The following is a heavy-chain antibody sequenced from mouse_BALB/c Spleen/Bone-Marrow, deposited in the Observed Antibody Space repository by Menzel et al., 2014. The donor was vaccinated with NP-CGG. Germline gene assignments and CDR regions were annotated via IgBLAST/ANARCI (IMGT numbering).Heavy chain of an antibody. CDR1: GYTFSRYW. CDR2: ILPGSGST. CDR3: ARWGYGSSYVGYFDV. J-gene: IGHJ1*01. V-gene: IGHV1-9*01. Sequence: QVTLKVSGAELMKPGASVKISCKATGYTFSRYWIEWVKQRPGHGLEWIGEILPGSGSTNYNEKFKGKATFTADTSSNTAYMQLSSLTSEDSAVYYCARWGYGSSYVGYFDVWGAGTTVTVSS. D-gene: IGHD1-1*01.